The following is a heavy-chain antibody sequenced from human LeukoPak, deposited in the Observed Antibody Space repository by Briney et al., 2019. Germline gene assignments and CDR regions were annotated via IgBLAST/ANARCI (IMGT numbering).Heavy chain of an antibody. CDR2: INPNSGGT. Sequence: ASVKVSCKASASTFTGYYMHWVRQAPGQGLEWMGWINPNSGGTNYAQKFQGRVTMTRDTSISTAYMELSRLRSDDTAVYYCARDSDILTGYYYFDYWGQGTLVTVSS. CDR1: ASTFTGYY. D-gene: IGHD3-9*01. J-gene: IGHJ4*02. CDR3: ARDSDILTGYYYFDY. V-gene: IGHV1-2*02.